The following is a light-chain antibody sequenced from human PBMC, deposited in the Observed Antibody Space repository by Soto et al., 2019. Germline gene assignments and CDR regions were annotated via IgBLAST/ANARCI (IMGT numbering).Light chain of an antibody. CDR3: QQYYSMPIT. Sequence: DIVMTQSPDSLAVSLGERATINCKSSQSVLYNFNNKKYLAWYQQKPGQPPKLLIYWASTRESGVPDRFSGSGSGTDFTLTIGSLQAEDVAVYYCQQYYSMPITFGQGTRLEIK. V-gene: IGKV4-1*01. CDR2: WAS. J-gene: IGKJ5*01. CDR1: QSVLYNFNNKKY.